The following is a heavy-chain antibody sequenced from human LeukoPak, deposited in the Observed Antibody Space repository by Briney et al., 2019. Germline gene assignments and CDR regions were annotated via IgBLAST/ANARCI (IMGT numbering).Heavy chain of an antibody. Sequence: GASVKVSCKASGGTFSSYAISWVRQAPGQGLEWMGRIIPIFGTANYAQKFQGRVTITTDESTSTAYMELSSLRSEDTAVYYCARALWSYDSSGYYLDYWGQGILVTVSS. J-gene: IGHJ4*02. CDR3: ARALWSYDSSGYYLDY. CDR2: IIPIFGTA. D-gene: IGHD3-22*01. V-gene: IGHV1-69*05. CDR1: GGTFSSYA.